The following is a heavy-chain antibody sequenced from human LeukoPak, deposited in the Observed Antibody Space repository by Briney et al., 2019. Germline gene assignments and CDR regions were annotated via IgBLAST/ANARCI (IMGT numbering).Heavy chain of an antibody. CDR2: INPSGGST. Sequence: ASVKVSCKASGYTFTSYYMHWVRQAPGQGLEWMGIINPSGGSTSYAQKFQGRVTITADKSMSTAYMELSSLRSEDTAVYYCARTSGYDFWDYWGQGTLVTVSS. J-gene: IGHJ4*02. V-gene: IGHV1-46*01. CDR3: ARTSGYDFWDY. CDR1: GYTFTSYY. D-gene: IGHD5-12*01.